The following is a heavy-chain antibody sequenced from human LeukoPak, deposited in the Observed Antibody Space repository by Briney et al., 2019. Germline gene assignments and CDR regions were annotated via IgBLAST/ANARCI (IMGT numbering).Heavy chain of an antibody. CDR3: VRDSYCGGDCYRLHDL. CDR2: ISSSSSTI. J-gene: IGHJ4*02. Sequence: GGSLRLSCAASGFTFTMFSMNWVRQAPGKGLEWISYISSSSSTIHYADSVKGRFTICRDNAKKSLYLQMSSLRAEDTALYFCVRDSYCGGDCYRLHDLWGQGTLVAVSS. V-gene: IGHV3-48*01. D-gene: IGHD2-21*02. CDR1: GFTFTMFS.